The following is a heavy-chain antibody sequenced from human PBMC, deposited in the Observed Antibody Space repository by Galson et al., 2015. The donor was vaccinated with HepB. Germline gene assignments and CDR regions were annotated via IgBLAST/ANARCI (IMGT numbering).Heavy chain of an antibody. J-gene: IGHJ4*02. Sequence: SLRLSCAASGFTFSSYAMHWVRQAPGKGLEWVAVISYDGSNKYYADSVKGRFTISRDNSKNTLYLQMNSLRAEDTAVYYCARDPPYYYDSSGSMWDYWGQGTLVTVSS. V-gene: IGHV3-30*04. CDR2: ISYDGSNK. D-gene: IGHD3-22*01. CDR3: ARDPPYYYDSSGSMWDY. CDR1: GFTFSSYA.